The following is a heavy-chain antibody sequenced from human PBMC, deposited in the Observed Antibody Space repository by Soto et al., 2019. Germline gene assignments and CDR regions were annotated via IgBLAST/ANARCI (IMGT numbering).Heavy chain of an antibody. D-gene: IGHD3-16*01. V-gene: IGHV1-18*01. Sequence: QVQLVQSAAEVKKPGASVKVSCKASGYTFIRYGITWVRQAPGQGLEWMGWISPYNDYTIYAQTVHGRVTMTTDTSARTDYMELRSLKSDDTAVYYCARGGYYDNTWGKLSHYGLDVWGQGTSVTVSS. CDR1: GYTFIRYG. CDR2: ISPYNDYT. CDR3: ARGGYYDNTWGKLSHYGLDV. J-gene: IGHJ6*02.